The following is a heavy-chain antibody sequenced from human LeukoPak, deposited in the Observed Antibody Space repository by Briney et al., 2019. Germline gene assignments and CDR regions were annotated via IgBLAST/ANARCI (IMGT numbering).Heavy chain of an antibody. CDR1: GGSISSSNYY. V-gene: IGHV4-39*07. CDR3: ARDEEIAAAGPFDY. CDR2: IYYTGGT. Sequence: SETLSLTCAVSGGSISSSNYYWGWIRQPPGKGLEWIGSIYYTGGTYYNPSLKSRVTISVDTSKNQFSLKLTSVTAADTAVYYCARDEEIAAAGPFDYWGQGTLVTVSS. D-gene: IGHD6-13*01. J-gene: IGHJ4*02.